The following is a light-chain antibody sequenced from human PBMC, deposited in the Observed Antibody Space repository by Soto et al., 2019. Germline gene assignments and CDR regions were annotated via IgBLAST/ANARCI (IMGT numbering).Light chain of an antibody. J-gene: IGLJ1*01. Sequence: QSALTQPRSVSGSPGQSVTISCTGTSSDVGTYNYVSWYQQQPGKAPKLMIYDVTKRPSGVPDRFSGSKSGNTASLTISGVQAEDEADYYCCSYAGSYTYVFGTGTKVTVL. CDR3: CSYAGSYTYV. CDR1: SSDVGTYNY. CDR2: DVT. V-gene: IGLV2-11*01.